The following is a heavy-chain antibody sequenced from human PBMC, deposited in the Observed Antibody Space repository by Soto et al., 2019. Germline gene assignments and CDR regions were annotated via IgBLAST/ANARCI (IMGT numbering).Heavy chain of an antibody. V-gene: IGHV3-74*01. CDR2: ITSDGKSK. CDR3: ARESGDWPLNWCDP. Sequence: VHLVESGGGLVQPGGSLRLSCAASGFNFSNNWMHWVRQRPGEGLVWVSRITSDGKSKAYAESVKGRFAISRDNAKNTLYLQMNGLTAEDTAVYYCARESGDWPLNWCDPWGQGTLVPVSS. D-gene: IGHD2-21*02. J-gene: IGHJ5*02. CDR1: GFNFSNNW.